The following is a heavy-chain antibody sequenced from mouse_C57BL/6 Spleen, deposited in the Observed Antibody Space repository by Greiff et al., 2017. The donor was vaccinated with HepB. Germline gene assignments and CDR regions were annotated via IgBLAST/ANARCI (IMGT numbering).Heavy chain of an antibody. Sequence: VQLVESGGGLVQPKGSLKLSCAASGFSFNTYAMNWVRQAPGKGLEWVARIRSKSNNYATYYADSVKDRFTISRDDSESMLYLQMNNLKTEDTAMYYCVRHGPYAMDYWGQGTSVTVSS. J-gene: IGHJ4*01. CDR2: IRSKSNNYAT. V-gene: IGHV10-1*01. CDR1: GFSFNTYA. CDR3: VRHGPYAMDY.